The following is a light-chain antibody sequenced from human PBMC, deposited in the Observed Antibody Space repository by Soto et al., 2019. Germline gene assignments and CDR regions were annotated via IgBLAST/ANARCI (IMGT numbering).Light chain of an antibody. CDR2: AAS. Sequence: EIQMTQSPSFLSASAGDRVTIFCRASQSISNFLHWYQQKPGKAPKLLIYAASKLESGVPPWFGGSGSGTDFTLTISSLQPEDFATYYCQQSYRNPQTFGLGTRVDIK. V-gene: IGKV1-39*01. J-gene: IGKJ1*01. CDR1: QSISNF. CDR3: QQSYRNPQT.